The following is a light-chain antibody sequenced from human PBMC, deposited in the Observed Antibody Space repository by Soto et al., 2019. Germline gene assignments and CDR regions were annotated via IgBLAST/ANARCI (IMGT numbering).Light chain of an antibody. CDR1: QRISRS. V-gene: IGKV3-11*01. J-gene: IGKJ1*01. CDR3: QQRDSWPRT. Sequence: EIVLTQSPATLSLPPGERATLSCRASQRISRSLAWYQHKPGQAPRLLIFDTSNRATGIPARFSGSGSGTDFTLTISSLEPEDFAIYYCQQRDSWPRTFGQGTKMDIK. CDR2: DTS.